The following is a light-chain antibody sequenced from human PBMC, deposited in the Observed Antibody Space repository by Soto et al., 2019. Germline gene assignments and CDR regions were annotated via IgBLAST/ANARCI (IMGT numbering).Light chain of an antibody. CDR1: QSVRSSS. V-gene: IGKV3D-20*01. CDR2: DAS. Sequence: EIVLTQSPATLSLSPGERATLSCGASQSVRSSSLAWYQQKPGLAPRLLIYDASSRATGIPDRFSGSGSGTDFTLTISRLEPEDFAVYYCQQYGSSSSITFGQGTRLEIK. CDR3: QQYGSSSSIT. J-gene: IGKJ5*01.